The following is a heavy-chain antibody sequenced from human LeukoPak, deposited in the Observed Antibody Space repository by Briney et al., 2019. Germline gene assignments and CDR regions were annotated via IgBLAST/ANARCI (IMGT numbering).Heavy chain of an antibody. Sequence: PGGSLRLSCAASGFTFSDYYMSWIRQAPGKGLEWVSYISSSGSTIYYADSVKGRFTISRDNSKNTLYLQMNSLRVEDTAVYYCARANYYDTSGPGWYWGQGTLVTVSS. CDR1: GFTFSDYY. D-gene: IGHD3-22*01. CDR2: ISSSGSTI. V-gene: IGHV3-11*04. J-gene: IGHJ4*02. CDR3: ARANYYDTSGPGWY.